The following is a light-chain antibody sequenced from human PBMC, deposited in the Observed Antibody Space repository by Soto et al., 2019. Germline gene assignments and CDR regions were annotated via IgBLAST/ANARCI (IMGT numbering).Light chain of an antibody. J-gene: IGLJ3*02. CDR3: AAWDDTLRGPV. CDR1: TSNIGPNY. Sequence: QSVLTQPPSASATPGQRVTISCSGGTSNIGPNYVYWYQQLPGSAPKLLVSKNDQRPSGVPDRFSASKSGTSDSLAISGLRSEDESDYYCAAWDDTLRGPVFGGGTKLTVL. V-gene: IGLV1-47*01. CDR2: KND.